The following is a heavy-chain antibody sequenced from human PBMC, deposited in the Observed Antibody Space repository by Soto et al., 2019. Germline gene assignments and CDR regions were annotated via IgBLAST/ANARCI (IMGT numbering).Heavy chain of an antibody. Sequence: SVKVSCKASGDTFCSYAISWVRQAPGKGLEWMGKIIPTFGRTNYAQKFQGRLTISADDSTSTAYMELRSLVSEDTAVYYCARDPLSSFAMDVWGQGTTVTVSS. J-gene: IGHJ6*02. CDR1: GDTFCSYA. V-gene: IGHV1-69*13. CDR3: ARDPLSSFAMDV. D-gene: IGHD6-6*01. CDR2: IIPTFGRT.